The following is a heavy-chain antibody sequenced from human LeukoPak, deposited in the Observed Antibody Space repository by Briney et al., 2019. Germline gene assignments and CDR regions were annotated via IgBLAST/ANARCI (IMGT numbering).Heavy chain of an antibody. D-gene: IGHD6-13*01. Sequence: ASVKVSCKASGYTFTSYYMHWVRQAPGQGLEWMGIINPSGGNTNYAQKLQGRVTMTTDTSTSTAYMELRSLRSDDTAVYYCARDLVVQQPGGFDPWGQGTLVTVSS. J-gene: IGHJ5*02. CDR3: ARDLVVQQPGGFDP. CDR1: GYTFTSYY. CDR2: INPSGGNT. V-gene: IGHV1-46*01.